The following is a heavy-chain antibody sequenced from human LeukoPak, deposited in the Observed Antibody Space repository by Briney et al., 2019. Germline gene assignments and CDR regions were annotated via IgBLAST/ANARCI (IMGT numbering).Heavy chain of an antibody. CDR1: GYTFTSYG. D-gene: IGHD2-2*01. CDR3: ARGYYDCSSTSCYPYYYYYYMDV. J-gene: IGHJ6*03. CDR2: ISAYNGNT. V-gene: IGHV1-18*01. Sequence: ASVKVSCKASGYTFTSYGISWVRQAPGQGLEWMGWISAYNGNTNYAQKLQGRVTMTTDTSTSTAYMELRSLRSDDTAVYYCARGYYDCSSTSCYPYYYYYYMDVWGKGITVTVSS.